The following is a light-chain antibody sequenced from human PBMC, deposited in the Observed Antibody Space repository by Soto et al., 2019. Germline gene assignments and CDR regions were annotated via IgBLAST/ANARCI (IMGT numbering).Light chain of an antibody. CDR3: SSYTSSSTYV. CDR2: DVS. J-gene: IGLJ1*01. V-gene: IGLV2-14*03. Sequence: QSALTQPASVSGAPGQSIAISCTGTSSDVGGYNYVSWYQHHPGKAPKLMVYDVSNRPSGVSNRFSGSKSGNTASLTISGLQAEDEADYYCSSYTSSSTYVFGTGTKLPVL. CDR1: SSDVGGYNY.